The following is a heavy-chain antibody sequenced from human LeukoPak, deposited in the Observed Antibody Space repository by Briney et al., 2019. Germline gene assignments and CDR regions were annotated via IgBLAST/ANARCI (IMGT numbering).Heavy chain of an antibody. J-gene: IGHJ4*02. CDR3: ARSHIVVVVAATTYDY. D-gene: IGHD2-15*01. CDR2: IKQDGSEK. Sequence: GGSLRLSCAASGFTFSSYWMSWVRQAPGKGLEWVANIKQDGSEKYYVDSVKGRFTISRDNAKNSLYLQMNSLRAEDTAVYYCARSHIVVVVAATTYDYWGQGTLVTVSS. CDR1: GFTFSSYW. V-gene: IGHV3-7*01.